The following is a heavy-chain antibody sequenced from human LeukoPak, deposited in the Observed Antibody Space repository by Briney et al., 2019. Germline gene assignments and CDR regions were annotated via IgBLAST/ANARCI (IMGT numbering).Heavy chain of an antibody. CDR2: ISISSSYI. Sequence: GGSLRLSCAASGFTFSSYSMNWVRQAPGKGLEWVSSISISSSYIYYADYADSVKGRFTISRDNARNSLYLRMNSLRAEDTALFYCARGGRKLFGIDYWGQGTLVTVSS. CDR3: ARGGRKLFGIDY. D-gene: IGHD3-10*01. CDR1: GFTFSSYS. J-gene: IGHJ4*02. V-gene: IGHV3-21*01.